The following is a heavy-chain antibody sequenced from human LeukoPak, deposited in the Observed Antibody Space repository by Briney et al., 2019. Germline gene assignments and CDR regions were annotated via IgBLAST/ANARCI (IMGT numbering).Heavy chain of an antibody. CDR2: ISAYNGNT. J-gene: IGHJ4*02. CDR3: ARGVVPANWASLRYYFDY. V-gene: IGHV1-18*01. Sequence: GASVKVSCKASGYTFTSYGISWVRQAPGRGLEWMGWISAYNGNTNYAQKLQGRVTMTTDTSTSTAYMELRSLRSDDTAVYYCARGVVPANWASLRYYFDYWGQGTLVTVSS. D-gene: IGHD2-2*01. CDR1: GYTFTSYG.